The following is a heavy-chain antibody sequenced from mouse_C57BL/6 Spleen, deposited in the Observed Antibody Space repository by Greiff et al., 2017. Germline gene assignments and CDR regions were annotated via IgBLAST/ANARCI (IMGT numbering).Heavy chain of an antibody. Sequence: DVKLQESGAGLVKPGGSLKLSCEASGFTFSSYAMSWVRQTPEKRLEWVAYISSGGDYIYYADTVKGRFTISRDNARNTLYLQMSSLKSEDTAMYYCTMSSSGYAMDYWGQGTSVTVSS. J-gene: IGHJ4*01. CDR2: ISSGGDYI. D-gene: IGHD1-1*01. CDR3: TMSSSGYAMDY. CDR1: GFTFSSYA. V-gene: IGHV5-9-1*02.